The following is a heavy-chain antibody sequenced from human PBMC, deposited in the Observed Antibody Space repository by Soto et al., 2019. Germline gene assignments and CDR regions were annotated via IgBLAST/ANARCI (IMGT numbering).Heavy chain of an antibody. Sequence: SETRWRTCTVCVSCIRGFYCSLILKSSGKGLEWIGCIYATGTTDYNPSLKSRVMMSVDTSKKQFSLKLRSVTAADTDVYYCVRDGPKTLREWLEPWGKG. V-gene: IGHV4-4*07. CDR2: IYATGTT. CDR3: VRDGPKTLREWLEP. CDR1: VSCIRGFY. D-gene: IGHD3-16*01. J-gene: IGHJ5*02.